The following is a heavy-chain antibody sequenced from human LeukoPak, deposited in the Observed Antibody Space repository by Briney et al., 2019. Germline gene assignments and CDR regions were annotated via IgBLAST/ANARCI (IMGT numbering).Heavy chain of an antibody. CDR2: ISAYNGNT. D-gene: IGHD1-26*01. Sequence: AASVKVSCKASGYTFTSYGITWVRQAPGQGLEWTGWISAYNGNTNYAQKLQGRVTMTTDTSTSTAYMELRSLRSEDMAVYYCARGASGSYWPFDYWGQGTLVTVSS. CDR1: GYTFTSYG. CDR3: ARGASGSYWPFDY. V-gene: IGHV1-18*03. J-gene: IGHJ4*02.